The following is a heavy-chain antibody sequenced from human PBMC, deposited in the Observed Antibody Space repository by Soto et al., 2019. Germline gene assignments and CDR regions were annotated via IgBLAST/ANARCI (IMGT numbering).Heavy chain of an antibody. Sequence: EVQLVESGGGLVKPGGSLRLSCAASGFTLSNAWVSWVRQAPGKGLEWVGRIKNKMEGGTTDYAAPVKGRFTISRDDSKNMLYLQMNSLITDDTAVYYCAPHWNFDYWGQGTLVTVSS. CDR1: GFTLSNAW. CDR3: APHWNFDY. CDR2: IKNKMEGGTT. J-gene: IGHJ4*02. D-gene: IGHD3-3*01. V-gene: IGHV3-15*01.